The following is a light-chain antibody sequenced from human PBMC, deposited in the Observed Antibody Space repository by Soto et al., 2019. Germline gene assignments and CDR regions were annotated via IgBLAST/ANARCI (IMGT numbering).Light chain of an antibody. V-gene: IGKV4-1*01. CDR3: HQYCSIPRT. J-gene: IGKJ1*01. Sequence: DIVMTQSPDSLAVSLGERATINCKSTQSVLISSQNKNCITWYQQKPGQPPKVLIYWASTRESGVPDRFSGSGSGTDFTLPISSLQAEDVAVYYCHQYCSIPRTFGQGDKVEIK. CDR2: WAS. CDR1: QSVLISSQNKNC.